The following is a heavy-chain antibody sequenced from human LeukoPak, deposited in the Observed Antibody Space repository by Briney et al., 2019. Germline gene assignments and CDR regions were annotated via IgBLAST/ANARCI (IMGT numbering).Heavy chain of an antibody. Sequence: GEPLKISRKASGNSFTTYWIGWVRPMPGKGVEGMGIIFPADSDTRYSPSFQGQVTVSADKSITTAYLQWSSLKASDTAMYYCARWVTADRGKKDAFDVWGQGTMVTVSS. CDR1: GNSFTTYW. D-gene: IGHD2-21*02. J-gene: IGHJ3*01. CDR2: IFPADSDT. CDR3: ARWVTADRGKKDAFDV. V-gene: IGHV5-51*01.